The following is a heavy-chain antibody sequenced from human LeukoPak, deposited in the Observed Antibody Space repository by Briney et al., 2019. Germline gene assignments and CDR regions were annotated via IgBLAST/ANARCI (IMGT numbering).Heavy chain of an antibody. CDR2: INPNGGGT. J-gene: IGHJ4*02. CDR3: ARDNDSRDPPHFDY. D-gene: IGHD3-16*01. CDR1: GYTFTSSY. Sequence: ASVKVSCKASGYTFTSSYIHWVRQAPGQGLEWMGMINPNGGGTSFAQKFQGRVTMTRDTSTSTVYMELSSLRSEDTAVYYCARDNDSRDPPHFDYWGQGTLVTVSS. V-gene: IGHV1-46*01.